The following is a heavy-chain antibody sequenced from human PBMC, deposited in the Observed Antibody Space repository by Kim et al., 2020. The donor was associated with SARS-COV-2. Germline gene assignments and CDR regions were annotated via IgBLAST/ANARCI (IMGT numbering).Heavy chain of an antibody. CDR1: GDSINSGDYY. J-gene: IGHJ4*02. D-gene: IGHD2-21*02. Sequence: SETLSLTCTVSGDSINSGDYYWNWVRQHPGKGLEWIGYIYYSGSAYYNPSLSSRLSVTMDTSNNQFSLRLTSVTAADTAVYYCATVPTDNTAGQFDSWGRGTRVTV. CDR3: ATVPTDNTAGQFDS. CDR2: IYYSGSA. V-gene: IGHV4-31*03.